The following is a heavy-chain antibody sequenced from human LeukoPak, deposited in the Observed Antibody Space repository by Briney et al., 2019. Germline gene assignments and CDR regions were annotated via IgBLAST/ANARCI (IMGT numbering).Heavy chain of an antibody. V-gene: IGHV3-21*01. J-gene: IGHJ4*02. CDR2: ISSSSSYI. CDR1: GFTFSSYS. CDR3: ARDPRAGIAARPGYFDY. Sequence: GGSLRLSCAASGFTFSSYSMNWVRQAPGKGLEWVSSISSSSSYIYYADSVKGRFTISRDNAKNSLYLQMNSLRAEDTAVYYRARDPRAGIAARPGYFDYWGQGTLVTVSS. D-gene: IGHD6-6*01.